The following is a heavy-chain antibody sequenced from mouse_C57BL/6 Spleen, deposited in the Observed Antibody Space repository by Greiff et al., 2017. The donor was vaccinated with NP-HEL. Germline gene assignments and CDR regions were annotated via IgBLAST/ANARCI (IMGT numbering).Heavy chain of an antibody. Sequence: QVQLQQPGAELVKPGASVKLSCKASGYTFTSYWMHWVKQRPGQGLEWIGMIHPNSGSTNYNEKFKSKATLTVDKSSSTAYMQLSSLTSEDSAVYYCPITTVVATDAMDYWGQGTSVTVSS. CDR3: PITTVVATDAMDY. V-gene: IGHV1-64*01. J-gene: IGHJ4*01. CDR2: IHPNSGST. D-gene: IGHD1-1*01. CDR1: GYTFTSYW.